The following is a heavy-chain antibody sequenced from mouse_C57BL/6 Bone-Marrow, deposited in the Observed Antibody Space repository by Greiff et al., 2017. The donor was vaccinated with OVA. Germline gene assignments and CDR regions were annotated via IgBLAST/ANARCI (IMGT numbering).Heavy chain of an antibody. CDR2: IDPSDSYT. V-gene: IGHV1-69*01. J-gene: IGHJ3*01. CDR3: ARDGSSYRDWFAY. D-gene: IGHD1-1*01. CDR1: GYTFTSYW. Sequence: VQLQQPGAELVMPGASVKLSCKASGYTFTSYWMHWVKQRPGQGLEWIGEIDPSDSYTNYNQKFKGKSTLTVDKSSSTAYMQLSSLTSEDSAVYYCARDGSSYRDWFAYWGQGTLVTVSA.